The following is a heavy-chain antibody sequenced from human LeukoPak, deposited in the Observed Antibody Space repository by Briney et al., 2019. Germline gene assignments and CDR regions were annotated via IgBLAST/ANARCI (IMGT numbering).Heavy chain of an antibody. D-gene: IGHD2-2*01. V-gene: IGHV3-30*18. CDR3: AKDWGVYCSSSSCYFDY. CDR2: ISYDGSDK. CDR1: GFGFSGYG. Sequence: GRSLGLSCAASGFGFSGYGMHWVRQAPGKGLEWVAVISYDGSDKYYADPVKGRFTISRDNSKNTLYLQMNSLRPEDTAVYYCAKDWGVYCSSSSCYFDYWGQGTLVTVSS. J-gene: IGHJ4*02.